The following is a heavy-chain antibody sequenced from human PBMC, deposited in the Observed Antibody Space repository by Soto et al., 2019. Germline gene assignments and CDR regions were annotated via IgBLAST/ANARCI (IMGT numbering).Heavy chain of an antibody. CDR1: GFTFSSYA. Sequence: SLRLSCAASGFTFSSYAMHWVRQAPGKGLEWVAVISYDGSNKYYADSVKGRFTISRDNSKNTLYLQMNSLRAEDTAVYYCARDDYYDSSGYQGAFDIWGQGTMVTVS. CDR2: ISYDGSNK. V-gene: IGHV3-30-3*01. D-gene: IGHD3-22*01. J-gene: IGHJ3*02. CDR3: ARDDYYDSSGYQGAFDI.